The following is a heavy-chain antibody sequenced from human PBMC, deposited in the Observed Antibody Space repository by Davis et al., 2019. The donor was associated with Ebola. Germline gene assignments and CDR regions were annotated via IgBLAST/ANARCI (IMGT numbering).Heavy chain of an antibody. CDR1: GYTFTSYG. Sequence: ASVKVSCKASGYTFTSYGISWVRQAPGQGLEWMGWISAYNGNTNYAQKLQGGVTMTTDTSTSTAYMELRSLRSDDTAVYYCARRGWRDTAMVFDIWGQGTMVTVSS. CDR3: ARRGWRDTAMVFDI. D-gene: IGHD5-18*01. CDR2: ISAYNGNT. V-gene: IGHV1-18*01. J-gene: IGHJ3*02.